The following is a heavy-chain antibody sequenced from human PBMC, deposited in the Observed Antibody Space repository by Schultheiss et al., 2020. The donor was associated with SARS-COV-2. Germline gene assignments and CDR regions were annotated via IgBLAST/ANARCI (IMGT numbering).Heavy chain of an antibody. J-gene: IGHJ3*02. CDR2: IYYSGST. CDR1: GGSVSSGSYY. CDR3: AREGANWGLGGAFDI. Sequence: SETLSLTCTVSGGSVSSGSYYWSWIRQPPGKGLEWIGYIYYSGSTNYNPSLKSRVTISVDTSKNQFSLKLSSVTAADTAVYYCAREGANWGLGGAFDIWGQGTVVTVSS. D-gene: IGHD7-27*01. V-gene: IGHV4-61*01.